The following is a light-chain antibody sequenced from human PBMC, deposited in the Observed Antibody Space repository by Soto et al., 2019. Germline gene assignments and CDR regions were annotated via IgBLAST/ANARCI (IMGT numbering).Light chain of an antibody. Sequence: QSVLTQPPSASGSPGQSVTISCTGTSRDIGGYDFVSWYQQYPGKAPQLIIYEVFKRPSGVPDRFSGPKSDNTASLTVSGLQAEDEADYYCSSYAARNSFVVFGGGTKVTVL. J-gene: IGLJ2*01. V-gene: IGLV2-8*01. CDR2: EVF. CDR1: SRDIGGYDF. CDR3: SSYAARNSFVV.